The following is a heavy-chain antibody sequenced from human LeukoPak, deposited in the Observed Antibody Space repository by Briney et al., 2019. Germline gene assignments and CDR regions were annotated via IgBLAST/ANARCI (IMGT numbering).Heavy chain of an antibody. CDR3: GRAGPGAFFDH. D-gene: IGHD2-2*01. J-gene: IGHJ4*02. CDR1: GGSISSYY. V-gene: IGHV4-59*01. Sequence: SETLSLTCTVSGGSISSYYWSWIRQPPGKGLEWIGYIYSGSSSYDPSLQSRVTISVDTSMNQFSLKLTSRTAADTAVYYCGRAGPGAFFDHWGRGALVTVSS. CDR2: IYSGSS.